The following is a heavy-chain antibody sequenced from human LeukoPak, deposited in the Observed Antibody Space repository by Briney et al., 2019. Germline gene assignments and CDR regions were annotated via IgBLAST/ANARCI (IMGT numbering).Heavy chain of an antibody. CDR2: ISSSSSTI. D-gene: IGHD6-13*01. J-gene: IGHJ6*03. Sequence: PGGSLRLSCAASGFTFSSYSMNWVRQAPGKGLEWVSYISSSSSTIYYADSVKGRFTISRDNAKNSLYLQMNSLRGEDTAVYYCARAPLKGSPPKAKYYYYYYMDVWGKGTTVTVSS. CDR3: ARAPLKGSPPKAKYYYYYYMDV. CDR1: GFTFSSYS. V-gene: IGHV3-48*01.